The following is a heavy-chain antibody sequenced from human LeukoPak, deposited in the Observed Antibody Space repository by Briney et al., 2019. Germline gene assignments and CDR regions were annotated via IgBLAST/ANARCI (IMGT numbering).Heavy chain of an antibody. CDR3: AKESTMVRGVISGPDY. CDR2: IWYDGSNK. Sequence: GTSLRLSCAPSGFTFSKYGMHWVRQAPGKGLEWVAVIWYDGSNKYYADSVKGRFTISRDNSKNTLYLQMNSLRAKDTAVYYCAKESTMVRGVISGPDYWGQGTLVTVSS. D-gene: IGHD3-10*01. V-gene: IGHV3-33*06. J-gene: IGHJ4*02. CDR1: GFTFSKYG.